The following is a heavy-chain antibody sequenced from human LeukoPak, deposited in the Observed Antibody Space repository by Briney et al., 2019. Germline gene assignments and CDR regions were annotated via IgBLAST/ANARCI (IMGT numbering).Heavy chain of an antibody. CDR2: IYHSGTT. CDR3: ARYSGSFSDS. Sequence: SETLSLTCGVSGGSISSSDWWSWVRQPPGKGLEWIGEIYHSGTTNYNPSLKSRVIISVDRSKNQFSLKLSSVTAADTAVYYCARYSGSFSDSWGQGTRVTVSS. V-gene: IGHV4-4*02. J-gene: IGHJ4*02. CDR1: GGSISSSDW. D-gene: IGHD1-26*01.